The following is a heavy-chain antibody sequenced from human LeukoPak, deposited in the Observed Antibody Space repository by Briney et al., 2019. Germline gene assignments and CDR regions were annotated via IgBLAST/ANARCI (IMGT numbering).Heavy chain of an antibody. CDR1: GYSFTGYY. V-gene: IGHV1-2*02. Sequence: ASVKVSCKTSGYSFTGYYMHWVRQAPGQGLEWMGWINPNSGGTNYAQKFQGRVTMTRDTSISTAYMELSRLRSDDTAVYYCARDWSAVAGVFDYWGQGTLVTVSS. J-gene: IGHJ4*02. D-gene: IGHD6-19*01. CDR2: INPNSGGT. CDR3: ARDWSAVAGVFDY.